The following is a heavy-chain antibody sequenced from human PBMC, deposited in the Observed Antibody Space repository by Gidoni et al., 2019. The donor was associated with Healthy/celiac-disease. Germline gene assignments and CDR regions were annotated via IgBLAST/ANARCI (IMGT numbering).Heavy chain of an antibody. Sequence: EVQLLESGGGLVQPGGSLSFPCAASGFPLSSYAMSWVRQAPGKGLEWVSAISGSGGSTYYADSVKGRFTISRDNSKNTLYLQMNSLRAEDTAVYYCAKDWGVKQQPGWDYWGQGTLVTVSS. CDR3: AKDWGVKQQPGWDY. V-gene: IGHV3-23*01. J-gene: IGHJ4*02. D-gene: IGHD6-13*01. CDR1: GFPLSSYA. CDR2: ISGSGGST.